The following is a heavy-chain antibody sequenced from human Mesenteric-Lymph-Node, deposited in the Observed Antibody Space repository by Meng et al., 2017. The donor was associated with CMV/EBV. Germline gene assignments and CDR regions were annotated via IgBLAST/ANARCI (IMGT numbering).Heavy chain of an antibody. J-gene: IGHJ4*02. V-gene: IGHV1-3*01. CDR1: GYTFTNYD. Sequence: SGYTFTNYDVQWVRQPPGQRLEWMGWINGGNGYAKYSQIFQGRVTITRDTSASTVYMELRSLTSDDTAVYYCMTDEVAVAGKAIDYWGPGTLVTVSS. CDR3: MTDEVAVAGKAIDY. CDR2: INGGNGYA. D-gene: IGHD6-19*01.